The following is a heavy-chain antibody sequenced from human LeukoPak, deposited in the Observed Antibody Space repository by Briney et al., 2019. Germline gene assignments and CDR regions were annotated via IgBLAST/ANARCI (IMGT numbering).Heavy chain of an antibody. Sequence: GGSLRLSCAASGFTLSSYSMNWVRQAPGKGLEWVSSISSSSSNIYYADSVKGRFTISRDNSKNTLYLQMNSLRAEDTAVYYCAKSPYSSGWLHYYWGQGTLVTVSS. CDR2: ISSSSSNI. J-gene: IGHJ4*02. V-gene: IGHV3-21*04. CDR1: GFTLSSYS. D-gene: IGHD6-19*01. CDR3: AKSPYSSGWLHYY.